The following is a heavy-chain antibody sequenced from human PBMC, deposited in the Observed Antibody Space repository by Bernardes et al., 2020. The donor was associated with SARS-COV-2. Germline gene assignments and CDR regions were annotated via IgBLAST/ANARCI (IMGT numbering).Heavy chain of an antibody. CDR1: GYTFTSYG. CDR3: ARAIVVVPAATSVSYYYYGMDV. Sequence: ASVKVSCKASGYTFTSYGISWVRQAPGQGLEWMGWISAYNGNTNYAQKLQGRVTMTTDTSTSTAYMELRSLRSDDTAVYYCARAIVVVPAATSVSYYYYGMDVWGQGTTVTVSS. V-gene: IGHV1-18*01. J-gene: IGHJ6*02. CDR2: ISAYNGNT. D-gene: IGHD2-2*01.